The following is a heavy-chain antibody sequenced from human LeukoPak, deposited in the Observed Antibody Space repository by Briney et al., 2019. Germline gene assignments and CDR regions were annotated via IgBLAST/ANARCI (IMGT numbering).Heavy chain of an antibody. Sequence: ASVKVSCKASGYTFTSYDINWVRQATGQGLEWMGWMNPNSGNTGYAQKFQGRVTMTRNTSISTAYMELSSLRSEDTAVYYCARGGKETVVVPAAIRYYYYYYMDVWGKGTTVTISS. J-gene: IGHJ6*03. CDR1: GYTFTSYD. CDR2: MNPNSGNT. CDR3: ARGGKETVVVPAAIRYYYYYYMDV. V-gene: IGHV1-8*01. D-gene: IGHD2-2*01.